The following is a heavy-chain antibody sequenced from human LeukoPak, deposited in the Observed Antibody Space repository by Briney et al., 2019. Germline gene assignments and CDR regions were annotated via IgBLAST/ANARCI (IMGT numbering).Heavy chain of an antibody. V-gene: IGHV1-2*02. D-gene: IGHD2-2*02. CDR2: INPNSGGT. CDR1: GYTFTSYG. J-gene: IGHJ6*03. CDR3: ARGALLGYCSSTSCYTDYYYYCYMDV. Sequence: ASVKVSCKASGYTFTSYGISWVRQAPGQGLEWMGWINPNSGGTNYAQKFQGRVTTTRDTSISTAYMELSRLRSDDTAVYYCARGALLGYCSSTSCYTDYYYYCYMDVWGKGTTVTVSS.